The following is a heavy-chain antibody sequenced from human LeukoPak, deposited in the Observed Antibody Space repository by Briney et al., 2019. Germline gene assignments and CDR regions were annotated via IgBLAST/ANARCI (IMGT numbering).Heavy chain of an antibody. J-gene: IGHJ4*02. Sequence: GGSLRLSCAASGFTFSDYYMSWIRQAPGKGLEWVAYITSSGDDIYYADSVKGRFTISRDNAKNALFLRMSSLRVEDTATYYCASDIVATSGGFWGQGTLVSVSS. CDR2: ITSSGDDI. V-gene: IGHV3-11*01. D-gene: IGHD5-12*01. CDR3: ASDIVATSGGF. CDR1: GFTFSDYY.